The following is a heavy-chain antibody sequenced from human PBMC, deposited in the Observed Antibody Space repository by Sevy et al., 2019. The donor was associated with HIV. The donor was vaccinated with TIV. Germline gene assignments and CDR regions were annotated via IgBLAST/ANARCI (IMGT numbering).Heavy chain of an antibody. CDR1: GDSIISSHYS. CDR3: ARLHPGEEAGGWFDP. V-gene: IGHV4-39*02. J-gene: IGHJ5*02. Sequence: SETLSLTCTVSGDSIISSHYSWGWIRQPPGKGLEWIGTFSYSGSAYYSPSLNSRVTISVDTSTNPFSLKLTSVTAADTAVYYCARLHPGEEAGGWFDPWGQGTLVTVSS. D-gene: IGHD3-16*01. CDR2: FSYSGSA.